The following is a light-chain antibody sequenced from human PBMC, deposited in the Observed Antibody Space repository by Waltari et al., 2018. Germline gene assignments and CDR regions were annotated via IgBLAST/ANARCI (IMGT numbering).Light chain of an antibody. V-gene: IGLV2-11*01. CDR3: CAYGGRYIWV. CDR1: SRDAGGYNF. CDR2: GVN. Sequence: QSALTQPRSVSGSPGQSVPISCTGTSRDAGGYNFVSWYQQYPGKVPKLMIYGVNKRPSGVPDRFSGSKSGNKASLTSSGLQAEDEADDYWCAYGGRYIWVFGGGTKLAVL. J-gene: IGLJ2*01.